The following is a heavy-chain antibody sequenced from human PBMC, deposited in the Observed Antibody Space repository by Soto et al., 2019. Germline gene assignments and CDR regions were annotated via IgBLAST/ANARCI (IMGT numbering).Heavy chain of an antibody. V-gene: IGHV3-21*06. D-gene: IGHD4-17*01. J-gene: IGHJ3*01. CDR3: ARDLRGHYGP. Sequence: GGSLRLSCEVSGFNFRNFNMIWVRQAPGKGLEWVSSVSGSSSYIYYADSVKGRFTVSRDNANNLVFLQMNGLRPEDTAMYYCARDLRGHYGPRGQGTMVTVSS. CDR2: VSGSSSYI. CDR1: GFNFRNFN.